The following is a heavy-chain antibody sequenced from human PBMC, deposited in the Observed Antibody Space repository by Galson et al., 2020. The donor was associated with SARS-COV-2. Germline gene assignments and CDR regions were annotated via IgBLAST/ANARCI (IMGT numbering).Heavy chain of an antibody. J-gene: IGHJ2*01. CDR3: ASQGVNMIVVVTVPGWFFDL. V-gene: IGHV4-38-2*01. D-gene: IGHD2-21*02. Sequence: SETLSLTCAVYGYSVSTTNYCGRLRLAPGKGLERIGSIYPNGRTYYNPSLERRVTISVDTSRHQFPLTLAFATAADTAFYYCASQGVNMIVVVTVPGWFFDLWGCGTLVTVAS. CDR2: IYPNGRT. CDR1: GYSVSTTNY.